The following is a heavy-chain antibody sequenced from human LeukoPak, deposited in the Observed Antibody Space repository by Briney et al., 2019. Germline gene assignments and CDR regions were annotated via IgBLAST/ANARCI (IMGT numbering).Heavy chain of an antibody. J-gene: IGHJ6*02. CDR2: TYYRSKWYH. CDR3: ARDHRYGMDV. V-gene: IGHV6-1*01. CDR1: GDRVSSISAA. Sequence: SQTLSLTCAISGDRVSSISAAWNWIRQSPSRGLEWLGRTYYRSKWYHDYVGSVKSRIIVNPDTSKNHFSLQLNSVTPEDTAVYYCARDHRYGMDVWGQGTTVTVSS.